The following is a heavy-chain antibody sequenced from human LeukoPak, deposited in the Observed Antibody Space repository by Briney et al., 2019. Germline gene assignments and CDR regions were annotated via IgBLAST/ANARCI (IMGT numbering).Heavy chain of an antibody. CDR2: IWYDGSKK. Sequence: QPGRSLRLSCAASGFTFRSYGMHWVRQAPGKGPEWVAVIWYDGSKKYYEVSVKGRFTISRDNSKNTVYLQMNSLRAEDTAVYYCARGLGGNSAAFDIWGQGTMVTVSS. CDR3: ARGLGGNSAAFDI. V-gene: IGHV3-33*01. J-gene: IGHJ3*02. D-gene: IGHD4-23*01. CDR1: GFTFRSYG.